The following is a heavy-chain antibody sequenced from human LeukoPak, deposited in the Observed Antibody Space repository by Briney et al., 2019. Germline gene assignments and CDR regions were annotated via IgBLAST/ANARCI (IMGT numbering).Heavy chain of an antibody. V-gene: IGHV4-59*01. CDR1: GGSISAYY. CDR3: ARFGTSSSPFFDQ. Sequence: SGTLSLTCTVSGGSISAYYWSWIRQPPGKALDWIGYIHYSGTSNYYPSLKSRVTIALDTSKNQYSLKLNSVTAADTAVYYCARFGTSSSPFFDQWGQGTLVTVSS. J-gene: IGHJ4*02. CDR2: IHYSGTS. D-gene: IGHD6-6*01.